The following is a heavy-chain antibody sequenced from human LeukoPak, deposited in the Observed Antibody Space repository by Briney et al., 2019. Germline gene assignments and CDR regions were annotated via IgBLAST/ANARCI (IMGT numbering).Heavy chain of an antibody. V-gene: IGHV3-53*01. CDR3: ARAPRNYYDSSGYYSEQYFDY. CDR2: IYSGGST. J-gene: IGHJ4*02. CDR1: GFTVSSNY. D-gene: IGHD3-22*01. Sequence: PGGSLRLSCAASGFTVSSNYMSWVRQAPGKGLEWVSFIYSGGSTYYADSVKGRFTISRDNSKNTLYLQMNSLRAEDTAVYYCARAPRNYYDSSGYYSEQYFDYWGQGTLVTVSS.